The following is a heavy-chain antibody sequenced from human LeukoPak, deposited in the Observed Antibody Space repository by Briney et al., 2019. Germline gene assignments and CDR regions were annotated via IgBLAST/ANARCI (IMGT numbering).Heavy chain of an antibody. D-gene: IGHD5/OR15-5a*01. Sequence: ASVKVSCKASGYTFTSYGISWVRQAPGQGLEWMGWISAYNGNTNYAQKLQGRVTMTTDTSTSTAYMELRSLRSDDTAVYYCARDSPPLRAGEINFDYWGQGTLVTVSS. CDR3: ARDSPPLRAGEINFDY. CDR2: ISAYNGNT. V-gene: IGHV1-18*01. CDR1: GYTFTSYG. J-gene: IGHJ4*02.